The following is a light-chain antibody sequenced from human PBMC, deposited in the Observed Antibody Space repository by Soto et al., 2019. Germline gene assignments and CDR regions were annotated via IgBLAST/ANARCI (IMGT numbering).Light chain of an antibody. CDR3: QQYGTSPQT. Sequence: EIVLTQSPGTLSLSPGERATLSCRASPSVTSNYLAWFQQKPGQAPGLLIYDTSTRASGVTDRFSGSGSGTEFTLTISRLEPEDFAVYYCQQYGTSPQTFGQGTKVDI. V-gene: IGKV3-20*01. CDR1: PSVTSNY. J-gene: IGKJ1*01. CDR2: DTS.